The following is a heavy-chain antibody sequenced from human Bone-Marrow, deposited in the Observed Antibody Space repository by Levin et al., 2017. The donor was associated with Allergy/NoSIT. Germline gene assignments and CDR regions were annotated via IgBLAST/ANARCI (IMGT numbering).Heavy chain of an antibody. CDR1: GFSFSDYN. J-gene: IGHJ5*02. V-gene: IGHV3-21*01. D-gene: IGHD6-6*01. Sequence: GGSLRLSCAASGFSFSDYNMNWVRQAPGKGLEWVSSISTGSSYIYYANSVKGRFTISRDNAKNSLYLQMNSLRVEDTALYYCVRGSSARITASSWFDPWGQGALVTVSS. CDR2: ISTGSSYI. CDR3: VRGSSARITASSWFDP.